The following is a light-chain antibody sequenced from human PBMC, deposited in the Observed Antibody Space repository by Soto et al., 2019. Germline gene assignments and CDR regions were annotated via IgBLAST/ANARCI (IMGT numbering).Light chain of an antibody. CDR2: EGS. J-gene: IGLJ2*01. V-gene: IGLV2-23*03. Sequence: QPASVSGSPGQSITISCTGTSSDVGSYNLVSWYQQHPGKAPKLMIYEGSKRPSGVSNRFSGSKSGNTASLTISGLQAEDEADYYCCSYAGSSTFDVVFGGGTKLTVL. CDR3: CSYAGSSTFDVV. CDR1: SSDVGSYNL.